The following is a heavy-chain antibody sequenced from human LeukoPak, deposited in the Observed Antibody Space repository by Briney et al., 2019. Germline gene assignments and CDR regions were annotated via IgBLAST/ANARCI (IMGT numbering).Heavy chain of an antibody. CDR3: ARLGEAGDPALYYFDY. V-gene: IGHV1-2*02. Sequence: ASVKVSCKASGYTFTGYYMHWVRQAPGQGLEWMGWINPKSGGTNYAQKFQGRVTMTRDTSISTAHMELSRLRSDDTAVYYCARLGEAGDPALYYFDYWGQGTLVTVSS. CDR2: INPKSGGT. CDR1: GYTFTGYY. D-gene: IGHD7-27*01. J-gene: IGHJ4*02.